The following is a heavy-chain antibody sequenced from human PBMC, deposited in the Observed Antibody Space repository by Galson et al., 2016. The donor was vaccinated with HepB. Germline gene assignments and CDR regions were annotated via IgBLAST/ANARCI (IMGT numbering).Heavy chain of an antibody. D-gene: IGHD3-3*01. CDR3: AYTTTISGFYSH. Sequence: LVKPTQTLTLTCSFSGFSLTTTAVGVGWIRQPPGQALEWIGLIYWDDDKRYRPSLKRRLTITKDTSKDQVVLTMTNMDPVDTGTYYCAYTTTISGFYSHWGQGSRVTVSS. CDR2: IYWDDDK. V-gene: IGHV2-5*02. CDR1: GFSLTTTAVG. J-gene: IGHJ4*02.